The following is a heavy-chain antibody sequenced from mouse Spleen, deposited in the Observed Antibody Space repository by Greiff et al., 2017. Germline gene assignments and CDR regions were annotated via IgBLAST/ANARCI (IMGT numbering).Heavy chain of an antibody. CDR1: GYTFTSYW. CDR3: ARGPYVY. CDR2: IDPSDSYT. D-gene: IGHD1-1*01. Sequence: QVQLQQPGAELVKPGASVKLSCKASGYTFTSYWMQWVKQRPGQGLEWIGEIDPSDSYTNYNQKFKGKATLTVDTSSSTAYMQLSSLTSEDSAVYYCARGPYVYWGQGTLVTVSA. V-gene: IGHV1-50*01. J-gene: IGHJ3*01.